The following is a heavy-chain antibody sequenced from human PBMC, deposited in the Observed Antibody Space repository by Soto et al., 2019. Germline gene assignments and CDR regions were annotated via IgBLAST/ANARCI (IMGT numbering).Heavy chain of an antibody. CDR2: INPSGGST. J-gene: IGHJ4*02. D-gene: IGHD5-12*01. CDR1: GGSFSGYY. Sequence: SETLSLTCAVYGGSFSGYYWSWIRQPPGKGLEWIGEINPSGGSTSYGQKFQGRVTMTRDTSTSTVYMELSTLRSEDTAVYYCARDRDGYNGAFDYWGQGTLVTVSS. CDR3: ARDRDGYNGAFDY. V-gene: IGHV4-34*10.